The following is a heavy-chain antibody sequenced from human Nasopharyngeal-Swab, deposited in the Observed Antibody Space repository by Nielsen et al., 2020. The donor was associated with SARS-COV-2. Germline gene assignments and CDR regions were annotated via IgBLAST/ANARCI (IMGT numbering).Heavy chain of an antibody. CDR1: GGSFSGYY. Sequence: SQTLSLTCAVYGGSFSGYYWSWIRQPPGKGLEWIGEINHSGSTNYNPSLKSRVTISVETSKNQFSLKLSSVTAADTAVYYCARGGSSSWYYYYYGMDVWGQGTTVTVSS. D-gene: IGHD6-13*01. CDR3: ARGGSSSWYYYYYGMDV. J-gene: IGHJ6*02. V-gene: IGHV4-34*01. CDR2: INHSGST.